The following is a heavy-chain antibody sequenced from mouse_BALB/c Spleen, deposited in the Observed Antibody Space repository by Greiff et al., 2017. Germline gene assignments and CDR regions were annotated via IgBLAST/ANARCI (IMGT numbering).Heavy chain of an antibody. D-gene: IGHD2-1*01. CDR2: IWAGGST. Sequence: QVQLKQSGPGLVAPSQSLSITCTVSGFSLTSYGVHWVRQPPGKGLEWLGVIWAGGSTNYNSALMSRLSISKDNSKSQVFLKMNSLQTDDTAMYYCAREGDGNYSPFAYWGQGTLVTVSA. J-gene: IGHJ3*01. V-gene: IGHV2-9*02. CDR1: GFSLTSYG. CDR3: AREGDGNYSPFAY.